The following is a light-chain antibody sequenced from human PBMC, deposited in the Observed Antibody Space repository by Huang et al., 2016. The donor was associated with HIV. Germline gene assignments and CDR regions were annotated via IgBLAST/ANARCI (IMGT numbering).Light chain of an antibody. CDR3: HQYGTSPWT. CDR2: GAS. J-gene: IGKJ1*01. V-gene: IGKV3-20*01. CDR1: QSVSSSY. Sequence: EIVLTQSPGTLSLSPGDRATLSCRASQSVSSSYLDWYQQKPGQAPRLLIYGASSRATGIPDRFSGSGSGTDFTLTISRLEPEDFAVYYCHQYGTSPWTFGQGTKVEIK.